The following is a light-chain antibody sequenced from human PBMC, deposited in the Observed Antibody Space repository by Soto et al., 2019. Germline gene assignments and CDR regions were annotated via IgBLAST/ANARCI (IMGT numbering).Light chain of an antibody. CDR2: LGS. J-gene: IGKJ5*01. CDR3: MQALQTSIT. CDR1: QSLLHSNGYNY. Sequence: DIVMTQSPLSLPVTPGEPASISCRSSQSLLHSNGYNYLDWYLQKPGQSPQLLIYLGSNRASGVPDRFSGSGSGPDFTLKINRVEAEDVGVYYCMQALQTSITFGQGTRLEIK. V-gene: IGKV2-28*01.